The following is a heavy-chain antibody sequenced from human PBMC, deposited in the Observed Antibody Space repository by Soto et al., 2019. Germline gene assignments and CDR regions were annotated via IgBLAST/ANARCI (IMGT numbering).Heavy chain of an antibody. J-gene: IGHJ4*02. V-gene: IGHV1-3*01. CDR1: GYTFTSYA. D-gene: IGHD6-13*01. CDR2: INAGNGNT. CDR3: ARDGYSSSWYLLDY. Sequence: EASVKVSCKASGYTFTSYAMHWVRQAPGQRLEWMGWINAGNGNTKYSQKFQGRVTITRDTSASTAYMELSSLRSEDTAVYYCARDGYSSSWYLLDYWGQGTLVTSPQ.